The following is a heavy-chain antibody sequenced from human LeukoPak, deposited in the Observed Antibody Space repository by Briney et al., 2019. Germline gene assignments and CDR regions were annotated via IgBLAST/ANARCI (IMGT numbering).Heavy chain of an antibody. Sequence: SETLSLTCTVSGGSISSYYWNWIRQPPGKGLEWIGYGSYSGSTDYNPSLKSRVTISVDTSKNQFSLKLSSVTAADTAVYYCARAYGSYSFDHWGQGTLVTVSS. CDR3: ARAYGSYSFDH. CDR2: GSYSGST. J-gene: IGHJ4*02. D-gene: IGHD1-26*01. CDR1: GGSISSYY. V-gene: IGHV4-59*01.